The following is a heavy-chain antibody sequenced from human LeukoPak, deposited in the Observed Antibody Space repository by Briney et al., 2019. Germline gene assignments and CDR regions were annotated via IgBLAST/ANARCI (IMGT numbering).Heavy chain of an antibody. CDR1: GFTFSSYA. D-gene: IGHD5-18*01. CDR2: ISYDGSNK. V-gene: IGHV3-30*04. Sequence: GGSLRLSCAASGFTFSSYAMHWVRQAPGKGLEWVAVISYDGSNKYYADSVKGRFTISRDNSKNTLYLQMNSLRAEDTAVYYCARAEYSYGYYYFDYWGQGTLVTVSS. J-gene: IGHJ4*02. CDR3: ARAEYSYGYYYFDY.